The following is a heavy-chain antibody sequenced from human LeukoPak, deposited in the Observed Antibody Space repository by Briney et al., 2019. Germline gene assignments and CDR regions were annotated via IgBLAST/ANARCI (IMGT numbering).Heavy chain of an antibody. J-gene: IGHJ4*02. CDR1: GFTFSSYA. Sequence: GGSLGLSCAASGFTFSSYAMSWVRQAPGKGLEWVSGISTSGGTTSYADSVKDRFTISRDNPRNTLYMQMSSLRDEDTAVYYCAIMHRYYDGSGYWVQWGQGTLVTVSS. CDR3: AIMHRYYDGSGYWVQ. V-gene: IGHV3-23*01. CDR2: ISTSGGTT. D-gene: IGHD3-22*01.